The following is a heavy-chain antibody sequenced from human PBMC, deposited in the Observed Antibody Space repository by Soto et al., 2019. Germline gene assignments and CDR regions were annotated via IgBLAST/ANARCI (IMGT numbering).Heavy chain of an antibody. CDR1: GFIFSDYG. J-gene: IGHJ4*02. Sequence: EVHLVESGGGLVQPGGSLRLSCAASGFIFSDYGLTWVRQAPGKGLEWVSHINAPSTSTLYADSVRGRFTISGDKAKNSVYLQRSSLSDEDTAVYYCTRDPEGDVDSDYWGQGTLVTVSS. V-gene: IGHV3-48*02. D-gene: IGHD2-21*02. CDR2: INAPSTST. CDR3: TRDPEGDVDSDY.